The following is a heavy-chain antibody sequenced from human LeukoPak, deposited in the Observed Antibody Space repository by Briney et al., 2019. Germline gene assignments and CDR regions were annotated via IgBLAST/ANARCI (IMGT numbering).Heavy chain of an antibody. D-gene: IGHD4-17*01. V-gene: IGHV3-30-3*01. CDR3: ARDRGTTTWRGSIDY. Sequence: SCKASGYTFTSYAMHWVRQAPGKGLEWVAVISYDGSNKYYADSVKGRFTISRDNSKNTLYLQMNSLRAEDTAVYYCARDRGTTTWRGSIDYWGQGTLVTVSS. CDR2: ISYDGSNK. J-gene: IGHJ4*02. CDR1: GYTFTSYA.